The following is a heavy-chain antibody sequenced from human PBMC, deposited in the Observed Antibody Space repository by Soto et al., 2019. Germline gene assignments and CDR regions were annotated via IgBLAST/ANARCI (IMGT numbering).Heavy chain of an antibody. V-gene: IGHV3-33*01. CDR1: GFTFSSYG. Sequence: QVQLVESGGGVVQPGRSLRLSCAASGFTFSSYGMHWVRQAPGKGLEWVAVIWYDGSNKYYADSVKGRFTISRDNSKNTLYLQMNSLRAEDTAVYYCARYPKRGGAFDIWGQGTMVTVSS. CDR2: IWYDGSNK. D-gene: IGHD3-16*01. CDR3: ARYPKRGGAFDI. J-gene: IGHJ3*02.